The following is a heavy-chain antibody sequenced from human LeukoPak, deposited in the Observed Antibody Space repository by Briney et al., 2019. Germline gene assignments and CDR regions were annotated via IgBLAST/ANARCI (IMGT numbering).Heavy chain of an antibody. CDR3: ARDDITMVRGVILPYDY. V-gene: IGHV3-21*01. J-gene: IGHJ4*02. D-gene: IGHD3-10*01. Sequence: GGSLRLFCAASGFTFSSYSINWVRQAPGKGLEWVSSISSSSSYIYYADSVKGRFTISRDNAKNSLYLQMNSLRAEDTAVYYCARDDITMVRGVILPYDYWGQGTLVTVSS. CDR1: GFTFSSYS. CDR2: ISSSSSYI.